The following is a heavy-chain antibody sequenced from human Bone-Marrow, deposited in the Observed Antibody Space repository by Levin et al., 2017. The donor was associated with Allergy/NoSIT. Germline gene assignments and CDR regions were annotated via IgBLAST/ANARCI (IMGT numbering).Heavy chain of an antibody. CDR3: SLWSGYRYGGNWFDP. J-gene: IGHJ5*02. CDR2: IIPIFGTA. V-gene: IGHV1-69*13. Sequence: SVKVSCKASGGTFSSYAISWVRQAPGQGLEWMGGIIPIFGTANYAQKFQGRVTITADESTSTAYMELSSLRSEDTAVYYCSLWSGYRYGGNWFDPWGQGTLVTVSS. CDR1: GGTFSSYA. D-gene: IGHD3-3*01.